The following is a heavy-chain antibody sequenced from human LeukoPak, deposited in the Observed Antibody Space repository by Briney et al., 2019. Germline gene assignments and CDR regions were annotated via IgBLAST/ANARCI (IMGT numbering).Heavy chain of an antibody. CDR2: ISYDGSNK. J-gene: IGHJ3*02. V-gene: IGHV3-30*04. CDR1: GFTFSSYA. Sequence: GGSLRLSCAASGFTFSSYAMHWVRQAPGKGLEWVAVISYDGSNKYYADSVKGRFTISRDNSKNTLYLQINSLRAEDTAVYYCARQYCSSTSCYGDDAFDIWGQGTMVTVSS. D-gene: IGHD2-2*01. CDR3: ARQYCSSTSCYGDDAFDI.